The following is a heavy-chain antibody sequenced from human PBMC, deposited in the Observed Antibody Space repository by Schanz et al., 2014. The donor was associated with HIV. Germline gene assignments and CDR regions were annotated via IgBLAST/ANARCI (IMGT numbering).Heavy chain of an antibody. CDR2: ISASSGDT. Sequence: QVQLLQSGPEVKKPGASVKVSCKTSGYTFKNYGISWLRQAPGQGLEWMAWISASSGDTQFAQKFQERVTMTTDTFTDVAYMELKNLRSDDTAVYFCAIDYYKTRAGVAFDFWGQGTLVVVSS. D-gene: IGHD3-10*01. CDR3: AIDYYKTRAGVAFDF. CDR1: GYTFKNYG. J-gene: IGHJ3*01. V-gene: IGHV1-18*01.